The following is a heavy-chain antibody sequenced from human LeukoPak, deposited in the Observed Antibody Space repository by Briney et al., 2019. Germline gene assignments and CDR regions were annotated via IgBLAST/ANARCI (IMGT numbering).Heavy chain of an antibody. CDR3: ARGRDGYTLDYYYYHYMDV. D-gene: IGHD5-24*01. J-gene: IGHJ6*03. CDR1: GDSFRDYY. Sequence: SETLSLTCNVSGDSFRDYYWIWIRQPPGKGLEWIGYLYYGGSTSYNPSLKSRVTFSVDTSKHQFSLKLNSVTAADTAVYYCARGRDGYTLDYYYYHYMDVWGKGTTVTVSS. CDR2: LYYGGST. V-gene: IGHV4-59*01.